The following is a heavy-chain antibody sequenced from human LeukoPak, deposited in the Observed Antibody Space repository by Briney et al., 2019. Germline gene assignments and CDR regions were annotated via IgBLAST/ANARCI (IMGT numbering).Heavy chain of an antibody. V-gene: IGHV4-59*01. D-gene: IGHD4-17*01. CDR3: ARIGLRNDAFDI. CDR1: GGSISSYY. J-gene: IGHJ3*02. Sequence: SETLSLTCTVSGGSISSYYWSWIRQPPGKGLEWIGYIYYSGSTNYNPSLKSRVTISVDTSKNQFSLKLSSGTAADTAVYYCARIGLRNDAFDIWGQGTMVTVSS. CDR2: IYYSGST.